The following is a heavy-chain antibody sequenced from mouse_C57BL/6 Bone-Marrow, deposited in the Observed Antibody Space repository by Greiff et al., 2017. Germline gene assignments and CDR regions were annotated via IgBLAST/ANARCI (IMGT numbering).Heavy chain of an antibody. V-gene: IGHV1-55*01. CDR1: GYTFTSYW. Sequence: QVQLQQSGAELVKPGASVKMSCKASGYTFTSYWITWVKQRPGQGLEWIGDIYPGSGSTNYNEKFKSKATLTVDTSSSTAYMQLSSLTSEDSAVYYSARRDYGNYYWYFDVWGTGTTVTVSS. J-gene: IGHJ1*03. CDR3: ARRDYGNYYWYFDV. D-gene: IGHD2-1*01. CDR2: IYPGSGST.